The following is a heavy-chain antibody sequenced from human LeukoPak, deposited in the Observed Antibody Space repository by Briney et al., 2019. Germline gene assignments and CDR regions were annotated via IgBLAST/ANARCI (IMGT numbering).Heavy chain of an antibody. CDR3: ARFPSFYDSSGYYYAPPDY. D-gene: IGHD3-22*01. V-gene: IGHV1-2*02. CDR2: INPNSGGT. J-gene: IGHJ4*02. CDR1: GYTFTGYY. Sequence: ASVKVSCKASGYTFTGYYMHWVRQAPGQGLEGMGWINPNSGGTNYAQKFQGRVTMTRDTSISTAYMELSRLRSDDTAVYYCARFPSFYDSSGYYYAPPDYWGQGTLVTVSS.